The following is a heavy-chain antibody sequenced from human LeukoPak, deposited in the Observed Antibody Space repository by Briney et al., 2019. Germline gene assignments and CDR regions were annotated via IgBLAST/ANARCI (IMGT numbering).Heavy chain of an antibody. CDR1: EFTFVRYA. V-gene: IGHV3-23*01. CDR2: ISGSGGST. D-gene: IGHD3-16*01. CDR3: ATQRGERHQY. Sequence: QPGGSLRLSCAASEFTFVRYAMSWVRRAPGKGLEWVSAISGSGGSTYYADSVKGRFTISRDNSKNTLYLQMNSLRAEDTAVYYCATQRGERHQYWGQGTLVTVSS. J-gene: IGHJ4*02.